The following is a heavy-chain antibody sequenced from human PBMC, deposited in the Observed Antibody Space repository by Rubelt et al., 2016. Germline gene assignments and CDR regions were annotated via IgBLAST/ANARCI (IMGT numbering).Heavy chain of an antibody. CDR1: GYTFTRYG. D-gene: IGHD4-11*01. Sequence: QVQLVQSGAEVKKPGASVKISCKASGYTFTRYGISWWRQAPGQGLGWMGWISAYNGNTKYEQKLQVRATMTTATSTSTASMEPRSMRSDDTAAYDCARGARRYSMDPRNAFDIWGQGTMVTVSS. CDR3: ARGARRYSMDPRNAFDI. J-gene: IGHJ3*02. V-gene: IGHV1-18*01. CDR2: ISAYNGNT.